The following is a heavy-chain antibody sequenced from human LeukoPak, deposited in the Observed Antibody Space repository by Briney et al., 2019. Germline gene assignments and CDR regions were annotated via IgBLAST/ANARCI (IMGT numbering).Heavy chain of an antibody. CDR1: GFTFSSYS. J-gene: IGHJ5*02. CDR2: ISSSSSYI. CDR3: ARDHQFKFDP. Sequence: GGSLRLSCAASGFTFSSYSMNWVRRAPGKGLEWVSSISSSSSYIYYADSVKGRFTISRDNAKNSLYLQMNSLRVEDTAVYYCARDHQFKFDPWGQGTLVTVSS. V-gene: IGHV3-21*01.